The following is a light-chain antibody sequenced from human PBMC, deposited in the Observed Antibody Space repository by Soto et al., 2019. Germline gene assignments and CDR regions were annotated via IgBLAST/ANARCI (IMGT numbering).Light chain of an antibody. CDR2: EVS. Sequence: QSALTQPPSASGSPGQSVTISCTGTSSDVGGYNYVSWYQQHPGKAPKLMIYEVSKRPSGVPDRFSGSKSGNTASLTVSGLQAEDEADYDCSSYAGSNNFRYVFGTGTKVTVL. CDR1: SSDVGGYNY. CDR3: SSYAGSNNFRYV. V-gene: IGLV2-8*01. J-gene: IGLJ1*01.